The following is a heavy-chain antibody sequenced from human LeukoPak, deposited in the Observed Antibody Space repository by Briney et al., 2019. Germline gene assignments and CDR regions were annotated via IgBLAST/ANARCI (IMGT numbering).Heavy chain of an antibody. V-gene: IGHV3-33*01. Sequence: GRTLRLSCAASGFTFSRNGMHWVRQAPGKGLDWVAVIWFDGSSKLYADSVRGRFTISRDNSKNTLYLQMNSLRAEDTALYYCARAIGSWGYNYLDYWGQGTLVTVSS. CDR2: IWFDGSSK. CDR1: GFTFSRNG. CDR3: ARAIGSWGYNYLDY. J-gene: IGHJ4*02. D-gene: IGHD5-18*01.